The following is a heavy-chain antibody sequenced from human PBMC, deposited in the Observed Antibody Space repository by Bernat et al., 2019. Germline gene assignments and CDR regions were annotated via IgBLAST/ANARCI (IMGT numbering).Heavy chain of an antibody. CDR1: GFTFGSYG. D-gene: IGHD3-22*01. J-gene: IGHJ4*02. CDR2: ISGSGGST. Sequence: GGSLRLSCAASGFTFGSYGMSWVRQPPGKGLEWVSGISGSGGSTYYPDSVKGRFTISRDNSKNTLYLEMNSLRAEDTAVYYCAKGTTSGYYYPFDCWGQGTQVTVSS. V-gene: IGHV3-23*01. CDR3: AKGTTSGYYYPFDC.